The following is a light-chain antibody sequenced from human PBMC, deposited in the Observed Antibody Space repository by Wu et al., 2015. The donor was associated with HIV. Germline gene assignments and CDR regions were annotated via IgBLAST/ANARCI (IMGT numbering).Light chain of an antibody. J-gene: IGKJ2*03. CDR3: QQYGSLYS. V-gene: IGKV3-20*01. Sequence: EIMMTQSPDTLSVSPGERVTLSCRASQSISSNLAWYQQKPGQAPRLLIYGASTRATGIPDRFSGSGSGTDFALTISRLEPEDFAVYYCQQYGSLYSFGQGTKLQIK. CDR2: GAS. CDR1: QSISSN.